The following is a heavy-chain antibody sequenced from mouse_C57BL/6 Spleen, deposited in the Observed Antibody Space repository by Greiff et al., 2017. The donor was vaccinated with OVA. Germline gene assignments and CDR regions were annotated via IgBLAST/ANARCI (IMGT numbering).Heavy chain of an antibody. V-gene: IGHV1-80*01. CDR1: GYAFSSYW. CDR3: AREEITTGVARNY. CDR2: IYPGDGDT. D-gene: IGHD1-1*01. J-gene: IGHJ2*01. Sequence: VQLQQSGAELVKPGASVKISCKAPGYAFSSYWMNWVKQRPGKGLEWIGQIYPGDGDTNYNGKFKGKATLTADKSSSTAYMQLSSLTSEDSAVYFCAREEITTGVARNYWGQGTTLTVSS.